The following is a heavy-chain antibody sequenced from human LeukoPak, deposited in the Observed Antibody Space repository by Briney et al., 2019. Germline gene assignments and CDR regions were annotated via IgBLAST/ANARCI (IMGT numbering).Heavy chain of an antibody. CDR2: ISSNGGST. CDR3: VKGDTAMVRNWFDP. D-gene: IGHD5-18*01. CDR1: GFTFSSYA. V-gene: IGHV3-64D*06. Sequence: GGSLRLSCSASGFTFSSYAMHWVRQAPGKGLEYVSAISSNGGSTYYAGSVKGRFTISRDNSKNTLYLQMSSLRAKDTAVYYCVKGDTAMVRNWFDPWGQGTLVTVSS. J-gene: IGHJ5*02.